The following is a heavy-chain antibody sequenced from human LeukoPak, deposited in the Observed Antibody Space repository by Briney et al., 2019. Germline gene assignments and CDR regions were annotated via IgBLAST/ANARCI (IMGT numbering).Heavy chain of an antibody. D-gene: IGHD3-10*01. CDR1: GGSFSGYY. J-gene: IGHJ5*02. V-gene: IGHV4-34*01. Sequence: SETLSLTCAVYGGSFSGYYWSGIRQPPGKGLEWIGEINHSGSTNYNPSLKSRVTISVDTSKNQFSLKLSSVTAADTAVYYCARRTLLWFGELFGRNWFDPWGQGTLVTVSS. CDR3: ARRTLLWFGELFGRNWFDP. CDR2: INHSGST.